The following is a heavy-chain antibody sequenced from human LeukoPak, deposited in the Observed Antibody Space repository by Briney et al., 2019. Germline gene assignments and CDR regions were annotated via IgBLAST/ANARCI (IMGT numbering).Heavy chain of an antibody. CDR3: ARDWLITIEGYFDL. CDR2: IGTAGDT. CDR1: GFTFSSYD. D-gene: IGHD3-9*01. J-gene: IGHJ2*01. Sequence: GGSLRLSCAASGFTFSSYDMHWVRQATGKGLEWVSAIGTAGDTYYPGSVKGRFTISRENAKNSLYLQMNSLRAGDTAVYYCARDWLITIEGYFDLWGRGTLVTVSS. V-gene: IGHV3-13*01.